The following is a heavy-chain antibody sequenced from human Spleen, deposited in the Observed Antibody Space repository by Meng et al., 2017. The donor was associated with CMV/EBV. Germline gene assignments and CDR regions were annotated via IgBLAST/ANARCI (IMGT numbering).Heavy chain of an antibody. D-gene: IGHD1-20*01. CDR3: ARDNWNDGMCFDF. CDR1: GFTVSTKY. J-gene: IGHJ4*02. Sequence: GESLKISCAASGFTVSTKYMSWVRQAPGNGLEWVSVIYGGGSTYYADSVKGRFTISRDNSKNTLYLQMNSLRAEDTAVYYCARDNWNDGMCFDFWGQGTLVTVSS. CDR2: IYGGGST. V-gene: IGHV3-53*01.